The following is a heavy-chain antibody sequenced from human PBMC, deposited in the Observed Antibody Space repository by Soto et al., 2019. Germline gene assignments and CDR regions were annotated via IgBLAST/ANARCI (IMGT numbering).Heavy chain of an antibody. CDR2: IIPIFGTA. CDR1: GGTFSSYA. CDR3: ARPAPGGSGSYYYYYGMDV. V-gene: IGHV1-69*13. J-gene: IGHJ6*02. D-gene: IGHD3-10*01. Sequence: SVKVSCKASGGTFSSYAISWVRQAPGQGLEWMGGIIPIFGTANYAQKFQGRVTITADESTSTAYMELSSLRSEDTAVYYCARPAPGGSGSYYYYYGMDVWGQGTTVTVSS.